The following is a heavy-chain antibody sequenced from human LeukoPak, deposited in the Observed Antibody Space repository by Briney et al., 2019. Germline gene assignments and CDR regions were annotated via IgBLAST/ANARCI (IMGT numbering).Heavy chain of an antibody. CDR1: GFTFSRFW. Sequence: GGSLRLSCVASGFTFSRFWMIWVRQAPGKGLERVAMIKPDGSGEYYLDSVKGRFTISRDNAKNSLYLQMNSLRADDTAVYFCMMGYSSHWYNEGNYWGQGILVTVSS. CDR3: MMGYSSHWYNEGNY. J-gene: IGHJ4*02. V-gene: IGHV3-7*01. CDR2: IKPDGSGE. D-gene: IGHD6-19*01.